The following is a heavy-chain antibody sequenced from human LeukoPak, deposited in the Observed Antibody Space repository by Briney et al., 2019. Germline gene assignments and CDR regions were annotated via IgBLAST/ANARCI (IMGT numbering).Heavy chain of an antibody. Sequence: ASVKVSCKASGYTFTSYDINWVRQATGQGLEWMGWMNPNSGNTGYAQKFQGRVTMTRNTSISTAYIELSSLRSEDTAVYYCARGSGYCTNGVCYFWFDPWGQGTLVTVSS. V-gene: IGHV1-8*01. CDR2: MNPNSGNT. CDR1: GYTFTSYD. D-gene: IGHD2-8*01. J-gene: IGHJ5*02. CDR3: ARGSGYCTNGVCYFWFDP.